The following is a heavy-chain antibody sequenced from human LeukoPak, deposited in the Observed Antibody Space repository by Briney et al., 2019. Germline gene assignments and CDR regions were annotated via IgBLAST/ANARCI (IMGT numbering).Heavy chain of an antibody. CDR3: AREPEGGNVDY. V-gene: IGHV3-7*03. D-gene: IGHD1-1*01. J-gene: IGHJ4*02. CDR2: IKQDGSEK. Sequence: GGSLRLSCAASGFTFSSYWMSWVRQAPGKGLEWVANIKQDGSEKYYVDSVKGRFTISRDNAKNSLYLQMNSLRAEDTAVYYRAREPEGGNVDYWGQGTLVTVSS. CDR1: GFTFSSYW.